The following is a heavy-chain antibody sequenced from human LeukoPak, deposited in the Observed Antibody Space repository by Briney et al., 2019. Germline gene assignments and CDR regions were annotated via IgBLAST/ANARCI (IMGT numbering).Heavy chain of an antibody. Sequence: SETLSLTCTVSGGSISSYYWSWIRQPPGKGLEWIGYIYYSGSTNYNPSLKSRVTMSVDTSKNQFSLKLSSVTAADTAVYYCARDTSHGGYNWFDPWGQGTLVTVSS. V-gene: IGHV4-59*12. J-gene: IGHJ5*02. CDR3: ARDTSHGGYNWFDP. CDR2: IYYSGST. CDR1: GGSISSYY. D-gene: IGHD3-16*01.